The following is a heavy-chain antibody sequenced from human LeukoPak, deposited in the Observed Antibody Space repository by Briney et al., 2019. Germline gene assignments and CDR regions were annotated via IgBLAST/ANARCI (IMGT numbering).Heavy chain of an antibody. CDR1: GYTFTGYY. V-gene: IGHV1-2*06. CDR3: ARSGKVYSSGWYFYFDY. D-gene: IGHD6-19*01. J-gene: IGHJ4*02. Sequence: ASVKVSCKASGYTFTGYYMHWVRQAPGQGLEWMGRINPNSGGTNYAQKFRGRVTMTRDTSISTAYMELSRLRSDDTAVYYCARSGKVYSSGWYFYFDYWGQGTLVTVSS. CDR2: INPNSGGT.